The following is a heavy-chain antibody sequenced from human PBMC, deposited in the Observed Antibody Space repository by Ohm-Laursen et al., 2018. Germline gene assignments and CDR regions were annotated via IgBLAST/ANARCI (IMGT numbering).Heavy chain of an antibody. D-gene: IGHD6-13*01. CDR2: ISGSGGTT. J-gene: IGHJ4*02. CDR3: AAAAFDY. V-gene: IGHV3-23*01. Sequence: SLRLSCAASGFTFSSYSMSWVRQAPGKGLEWVSTISGSGGTTYDADSVKGRFTISRDNSKNTLYLQMNSLRGEDTAVYYCAAAAFDYWGQGTLVTVSS. CDR1: GFTFSSYS.